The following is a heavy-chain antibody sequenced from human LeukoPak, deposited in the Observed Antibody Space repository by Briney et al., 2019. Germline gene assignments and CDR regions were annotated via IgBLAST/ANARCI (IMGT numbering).Heavy chain of an antibody. D-gene: IGHD6-19*01. CDR1: GGSISSSSYY. Sequence: PSETLSLTCTVSGGSISSSSYYWGWIRQPPGKGLEWIGSIYYSGSTYYNPSLKSRVTISVDTSKNQFSLKLSSVTAADTAVYYCARQGSSGSEVDYWGQGTLVTVSS. CDR3: ARQGSSGSEVDY. J-gene: IGHJ4*02. CDR2: IYYSGST. V-gene: IGHV4-39*01.